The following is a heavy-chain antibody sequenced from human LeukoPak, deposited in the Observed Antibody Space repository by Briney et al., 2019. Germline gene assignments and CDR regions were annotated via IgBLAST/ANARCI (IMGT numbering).Heavy chain of an antibody. CDR1: GFTFSSYA. CDR2: ISYDGSNK. J-gene: IGHJ4*02. D-gene: IGHD3-10*01. Sequence: GRSLRLSCAASGFTFSSYAMHWVRQAPGKGLEWVAVISYDGSNKYYADSVKGRFTISRDNSKNTLYLQMNSLRAEDTAVYYCARAEGWFGELLYHPTDYWGQGTLVTVSS. V-gene: IGHV3-30-3*01. CDR3: ARAEGWFGELLYHPTDY.